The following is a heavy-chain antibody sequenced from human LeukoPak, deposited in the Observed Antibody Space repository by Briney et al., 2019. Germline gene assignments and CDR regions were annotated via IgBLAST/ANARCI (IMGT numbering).Heavy chain of an antibody. V-gene: IGHV3-48*03. CDR2: ISSSGSTI. J-gene: IGHJ6*02. D-gene: IGHD4-23*01. CDR1: GFTFSSYE. Sequence: PGGSLRLSCAASGFTFSSYEMSWVRQAPGKGLEWVSYISSSGSTIYYADSVKGRFTISRDNAKNSLYLQMNSLRAEDTAVYYCARDKDYGGNSYGMDVWGQGTTVTVSS. CDR3: ARDKDYGGNSYGMDV.